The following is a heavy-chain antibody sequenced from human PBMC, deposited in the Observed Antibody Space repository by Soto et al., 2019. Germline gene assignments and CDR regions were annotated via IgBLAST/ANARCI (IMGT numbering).Heavy chain of an antibody. V-gene: IGHV4-4*02. D-gene: IGHD6-13*01. J-gene: IGHJ4*02. CDR2: IYHSGNT. CDR3: ARVAAAGTYFDY. Sequence: QVQLQESGPGLVKPSGTLSLTCAVSGGSISSSNWWSWVRQPPGKGLEWIGEIYHSGNTNYNPSLKSRLXLXVXXSQTQFSLKLSSVTAADTAVYYCARVAAAGTYFDYWGQGTLVTVSS. CDR1: GGSISSSNW.